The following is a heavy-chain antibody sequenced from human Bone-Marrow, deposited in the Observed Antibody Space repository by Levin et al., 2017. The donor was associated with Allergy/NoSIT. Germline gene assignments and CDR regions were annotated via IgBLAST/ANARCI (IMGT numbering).Heavy chain of an antibody. J-gene: IGHJ4*02. CDR2: MHYSGSS. D-gene: IGHD3-10*01. CDR3: ARDRGSRFDY. V-gene: IGHV4-59*02. CDR1: GGSVSYYY. Sequence: SQTLSLTCIVSGGSVSYYYWSWIRQPPGKGLEWIGYMHYSGSSDYNPSLKSRVTISVDTSKNQFSLKLNSVTAADTAVYFCARDRGSRFDYWGQGTLVTVSS.